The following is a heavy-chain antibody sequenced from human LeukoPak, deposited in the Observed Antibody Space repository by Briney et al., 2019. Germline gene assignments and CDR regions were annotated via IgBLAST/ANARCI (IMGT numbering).Heavy chain of an antibody. CDR1: GFTFSSYA. Sequence: PGGSLRLSCAASGFTFSSYAMSWVRQAPGKGLEWVSAISGSGGSTYYADSVKGRFTISRDNSKNTLYLQMNSLRAEDTAVYYCAKAGYCSGGSCPADWFDPWGQGTLVTVSS. J-gene: IGHJ5*02. V-gene: IGHV3-23*01. D-gene: IGHD2-15*01. CDR2: ISGSGGST. CDR3: AKAGYCSGGSCPADWFDP.